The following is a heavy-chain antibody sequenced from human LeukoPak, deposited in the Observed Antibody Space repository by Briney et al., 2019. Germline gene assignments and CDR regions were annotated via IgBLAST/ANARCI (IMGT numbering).Heavy chain of an antibody. CDR1: GGTFSSYA. J-gene: IGHJ5*02. Sequence: ASVKVSCKASGGTFSSYAISWVRQAPGQGLEWMGRIIPILGIANYAQKFQGRVTITADKSTSTAYMELSSLRSEDTAVYYCARIGLGFNWFDPWGQGTLVTVSS. CDR3: ARIGLGFNWFDP. D-gene: IGHD2-2*03. V-gene: IGHV1-69*04. CDR2: IIPILGIA.